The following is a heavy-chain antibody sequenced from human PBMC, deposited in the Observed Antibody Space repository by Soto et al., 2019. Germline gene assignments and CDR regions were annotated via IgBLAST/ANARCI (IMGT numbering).Heavy chain of an antibody. CDR1: GFTFSSYA. Sequence: LRLSCAASGFTFSSYAMSWVRQAPGKGLEWVSAISGSGGSTYYADSVKGRFTISRDNSKNTLYLQMNSLRAEETAVYYCEKRGPGVYYYYYGMDVWGQGTTVTVSS. D-gene: IGHD3-10*01. CDR2: ISGSGGST. J-gene: IGHJ6*02. V-gene: IGHV3-23*01. CDR3: EKRGPGVYYYYYGMDV.